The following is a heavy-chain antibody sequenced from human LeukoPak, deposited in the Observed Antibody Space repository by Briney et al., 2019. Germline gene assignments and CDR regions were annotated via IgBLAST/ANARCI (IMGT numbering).Heavy chain of an antibody. J-gene: IGHJ3*02. CDR3: AREGTESQTVAFDI. Sequence: PSETLSLTCTVSGGSISSYYWSWIRQPAGKGLEWIGRIYTSGSTNYNPSLKSRVTMSVDTSKNQFSLKLSSVTAADTAVYYCAREGTESQTVAFDIWGQGTMVAVSS. CDR1: GGSISSYY. CDR2: IYTSGST. V-gene: IGHV4-4*07. D-gene: IGHD1-1*01.